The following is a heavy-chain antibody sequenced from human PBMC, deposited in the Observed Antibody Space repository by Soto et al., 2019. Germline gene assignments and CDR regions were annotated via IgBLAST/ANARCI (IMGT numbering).Heavy chain of an antibody. D-gene: IGHD3-10*01. V-gene: IGHV4-39*01. CDR2: IYYSGST. CDR3: ARQYYFGSGRYYSRPFDF. Sequence: SETLSLTCTVSGGSISSGDYYWSWIRQPPGKGLEWIGRIYYSGSTYYNPSLKSRVTISVDTSKNQFSLKLSSVTAADTAVYYCARQYYFGSGRYYSRPFDFWGQGTLVTVTS. CDR1: GGSISSGDYY. J-gene: IGHJ4*02.